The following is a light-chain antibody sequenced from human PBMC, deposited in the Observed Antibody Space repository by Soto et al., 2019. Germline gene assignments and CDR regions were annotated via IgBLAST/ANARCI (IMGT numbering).Light chain of an antibody. Sequence: QSALTQPPSASGSLGQSVTISCTGTSSDVGSYNYVSWHQQHPGKAPKVMIYEVTKRPPGVPDRLSGSKSGNTASRAASGLQAVDEADDYCCSFAGGGNPVLLGGGTKLTVL. CDR2: EVT. V-gene: IGLV2-8*01. CDR1: SSDVGSYNY. CDR3: CSFAGGGNPVL. J-gene: IGLJ2*01.